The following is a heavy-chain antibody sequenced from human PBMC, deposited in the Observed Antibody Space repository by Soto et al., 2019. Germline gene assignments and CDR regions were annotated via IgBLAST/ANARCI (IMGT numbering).Heavy chain of an antibody. D-gene: IGHD3-22*01. CDR3: STRAYDTNGYYRFDP. J-gene: IGHJ5*01. CDR2: INHSGRV. CDR1: GVSCSGHS. Sequence: SSPLSLTCAFYGVSCSGHSWTWIRHSPGKGLEWIGDINHSGRVNYSPSLKSRVTISLDTSKNQFSLTLSAVTAADTAMYYCSTRAYDTNGYYRFDPWGQGTLVTVSS. V-gene: IGHV4-34*01.